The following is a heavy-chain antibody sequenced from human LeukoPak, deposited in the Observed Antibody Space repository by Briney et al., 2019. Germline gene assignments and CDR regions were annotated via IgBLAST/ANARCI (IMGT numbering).Heavy chain of an antibody. CDR2: ISSSSSYI. Sequence: PGGSLRLSCAASGFTFSSYSMNWVRQAPGKGLEWVSSISSSSSYIYYADSVKGRFTISRDNAKNSLNLQMNSLRAEDTAVYYCVDGGVPGAFDIWGQGTMVTVSS. V-gene: IGHV3-21*01. CDR3: VDGGVPGAFDI. CDR1: GFTFSSYS. D-gene: IGHD3-16*01. J-gene: IGHJ3*02.